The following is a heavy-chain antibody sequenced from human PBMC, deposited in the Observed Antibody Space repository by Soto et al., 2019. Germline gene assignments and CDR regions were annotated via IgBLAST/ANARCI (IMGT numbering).Heavy chain of an antibody. D-gene: IGHD2-15*01. Sequence: SVKVSCKASGGTFSSYTISWVRQAPGQGLEWMGRIIPILGIANYAQKFQGRVTITADKSTSTAYMELSSLRSEDTAVYYCARARLGYCSGGSCYSDYWGQGTLVTVSS. CDR1: GGTFSSYT. J-gene: IGHJ4*02. CDR2: IIPILGIA. CDR3: ARARLGYCSGGSCYSDY. V-gene: IGHV1-69*02.